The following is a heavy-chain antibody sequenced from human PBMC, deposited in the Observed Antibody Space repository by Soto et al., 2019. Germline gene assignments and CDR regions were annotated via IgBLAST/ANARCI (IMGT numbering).Heavy chain of an antibody. Sequence: QLQLLESGPGLVKASETLSLTCSVSGGSISTSRSYWAWIRQPPGKGLEWLANIFYSGSTFYNPSLASRVSVSVDTSKNEFPLKLRSVTAADTAVYYCARQPTTGDTDLWFDPWGQEPWSPSPQ. J-gene: IGHJ5*02. CDR3: ARQPTTGDTDLWFDP. D-gene: IGHD2-21*01. CDR2: IFYSGST. CDR1: GGSISTSRSY. V-gene: IGHV4-39*01.